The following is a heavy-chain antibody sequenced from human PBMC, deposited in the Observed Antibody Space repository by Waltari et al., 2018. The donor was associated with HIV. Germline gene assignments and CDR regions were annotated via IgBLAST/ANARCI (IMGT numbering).Heavy chain of an antibody. CDR1: GYVFRGYG. D-gene: IGHD3-22*01. CDR3: ARGSLLRNWLDP. CDR2: ISGLSEERR. Sequence: HLVLSGPELKKPRAAVMVSCKASGYVFRGYGSIWVRQAPGQGLEWMGWISGLSEERRNYAQKFQGRVTLSTDTSTTTAYMELRSLRSDDTAIYYCARGSLLRNWLDPWGQGTLVTVSS. J-gene: IGHJ5*02. V-gene: IGHV1-18*01.